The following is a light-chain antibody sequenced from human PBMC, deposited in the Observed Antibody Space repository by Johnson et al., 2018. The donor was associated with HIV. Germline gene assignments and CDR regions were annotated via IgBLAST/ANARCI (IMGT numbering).Light chain of an antibody. CDR2: ENT. CDR3: ATWDRSLTTSYV. V-gene: IGLV1-51*02. CDR1: SSNIGNNY. J-gene: IGLJ1*01. Sequence: QSVLTQPPSVSAAPGQKVTISCSGSSSNIGNNYVSWYQHLPGTAPKLLIYENTKRPSGVPDRFSGSKSGSSATLGITGLQTGDEADYYCATWDRSLTTSYVFGTGTKVIVV.